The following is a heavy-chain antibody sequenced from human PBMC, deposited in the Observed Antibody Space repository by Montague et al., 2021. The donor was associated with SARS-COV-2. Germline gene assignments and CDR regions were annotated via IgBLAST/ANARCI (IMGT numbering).Heavy chain of an antibody. CDR3: ARPALESYSKSWYLDY. CDR2: ISYDGSNK. D-gene: IGHD6-13*01. CDR1: GFTFSSYA. J-gene: IGHJ4*02. Sequence: SLRLSCAVSGFTFSSYAMHWVRQAPGKGLEWVAVISYDGSNKYYADSVKGRFTISRDNSKNTLYLQMNSLRAEDTAVYYCARPALESYSKSWYLDYWGQGTLVTGSS. V-gene: IGHV3-30*04.